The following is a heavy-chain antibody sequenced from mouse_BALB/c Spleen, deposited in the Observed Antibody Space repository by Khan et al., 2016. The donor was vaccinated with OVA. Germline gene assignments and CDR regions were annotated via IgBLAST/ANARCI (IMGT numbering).Heavy chain of an antibody. CDR2: ILPGSNST. D-gene: IGHD1-1*01. CDR3: ARGNYYVSNSWFGY. Sequence: QVQLKQSGAELMKPGASVKISCKPTGYTFSSYWIEWVKQRPGHGLEWIGEILPGSNSTNYNERFQGKATITDDTSSNTAYMQLRSLTSEDSAIYYGARGNYYVSNSWFGYWGQGTLVTVAA. V-gene: IGHV1-9*01. CDR1: GYTFSSYW. J-gene: IGHJ3*01.